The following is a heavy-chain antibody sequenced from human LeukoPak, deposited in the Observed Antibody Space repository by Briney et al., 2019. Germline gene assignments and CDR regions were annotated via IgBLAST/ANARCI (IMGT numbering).Heavy chain of an antibody. V-gene: IGHV3-48*04. J-gene: IGHJ4*02. Sequence: AGGSLRLSCAASGFTFSGYGMNWVRQAPGKGLEWVSYISSSSSGMYYADSVKGRFTISRDNAKNSLYLQMNSLRAEDTAVYYCARDRDGYNSSPFEYWGRGTLVTVSS. CDR3: ARDRDGYNSSPFEY. CDR2: ISSSSSGM. CDR1: GFTFSGYG. D-gene: IGHD5-24*01.